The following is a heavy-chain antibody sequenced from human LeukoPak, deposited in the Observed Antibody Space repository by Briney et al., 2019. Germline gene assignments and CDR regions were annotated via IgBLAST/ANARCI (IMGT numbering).Heavy chain of an antibody. CDR2: INGDGSTT. D-gene: IGHD3-10*01. Sequence: GGSLRLSCAASGLTFSSYWMHWVRQAPGKGLVWVSRINGDGSTTTYADSVKGRFTISRDNAKNTLYVQMNSLRVEGTAVYYCARDLDGSGNYHWFDPWGQGTLVTVSS. J-gene: IGHJ5*02. CDR1: GLTFSSYW. CDR3: ARDLDGSGNYHWFDP. V-gene: IGHV3-74*01.